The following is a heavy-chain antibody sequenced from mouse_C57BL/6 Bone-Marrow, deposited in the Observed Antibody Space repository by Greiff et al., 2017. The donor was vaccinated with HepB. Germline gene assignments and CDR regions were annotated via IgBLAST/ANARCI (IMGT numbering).Heavy chain of an antibody. J-gene: IGHJ3*01. CDR2: ISSGGSYT. CDR3: ARGATVVAPFAY. V-gene: IGHV5-6*01. D-gene: IGHD1-1*01. CDR1: GFTFSSYG. Sequence: EVKLVESGGDLVKPGGSLKLSCAASGFTFSSYGMSWVRQTPDKRLGWVATISSGGSYTYYPDSVKGRFTISRDNAKNTLYLQMGSMKSEDTAMYYCARGATVVAPFAYWGQGTLVTVSA.